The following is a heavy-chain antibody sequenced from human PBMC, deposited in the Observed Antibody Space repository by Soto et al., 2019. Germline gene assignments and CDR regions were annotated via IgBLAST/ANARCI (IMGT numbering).Heavy chain of an antibody. D-gene: IGHD6-6*01. CDR2: INPNSGGT. CDR3: ARARDSSSLHYYYYGMDV. V-gene: IGHV1-2*04. CDR1: GYTFTGYY. Sequence: GASVKVSCKASGYTFTGYYMHWVRQAPGQGLEWMGWINPNSGGTNYAQKFQGWVTMTRDTSINTAYMELSRLRSDDTAVYYCARARDSSSLHYYYYGMDVWGQGTTVTVSS. J-gene: IGHJ6*02.